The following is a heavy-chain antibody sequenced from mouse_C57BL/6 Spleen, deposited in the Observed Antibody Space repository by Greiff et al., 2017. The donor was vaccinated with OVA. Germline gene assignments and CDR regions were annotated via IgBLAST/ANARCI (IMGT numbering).Heavy chain of an antibody. D-gene: IGHD4-1*01. V-gene: IGHV5-4*01. Sequence: EVKLMESGGGLVKPGGSLKLSCAASGFTFSSYAMSWVRQTPEKRLEWVATISDGGSYTYYPDNVKGRFTISRDNAKNNLYLQMSQLKSEDTAMYYCARENWDEAWFAYWGQGTLVTVSA. CDR3: ARENWDEAWFAY. J-gene: IGHJ3*01. CDR2: ISDGGSYT. CDR1: GFTFSSYA.